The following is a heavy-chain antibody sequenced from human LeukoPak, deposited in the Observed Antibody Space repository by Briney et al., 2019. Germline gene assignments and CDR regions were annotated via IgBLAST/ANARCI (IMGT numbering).Heavy chain of an antibody. Sequence: SETLSLTCTVSGGSISSHFWSWIRQPPGKGLQWIGFSYYSGSTNYNPSLKSRVTISVDTSKNQFSLKLSSVTAADTAVYYCARDCSGGSCYGKDAFDIWGQGTMVTVSS. V-gene: IGHV4-59*11. CDR3: ARDCSGGSCYGKDAFDI. CDR2: SYYSGST. CDR1: GGSISSHF. D-gene: IGHD2-15*01. J-gene: IGHJ3*02.